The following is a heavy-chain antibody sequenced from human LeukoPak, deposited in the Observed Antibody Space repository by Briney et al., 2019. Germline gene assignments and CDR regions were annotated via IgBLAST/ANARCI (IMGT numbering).Heavy chain of an antibody. J-gene: IGHJ4*02. V-gene: IGHV4-39*07. D-gene: IGHD3-9*01. Sequence: SETLSLTCTVSGGSISSSSYYWGWIRQPPGKGLEWIGSIYYSGSTYYNPSLKSRVTISVDTSKNQFSLKLSSVTAADTAVYYCARGVRGRWYDILTGPFDYWGQGTLVTVSS. CDR1: GGSISSSSYY. CDR2: IYYSGST. CDR3: ARGVRGRWYDILTGPFDY.